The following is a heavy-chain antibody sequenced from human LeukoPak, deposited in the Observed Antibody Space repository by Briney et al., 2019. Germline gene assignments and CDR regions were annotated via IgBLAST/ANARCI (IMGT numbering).Heavy chain of an antibody. J-gene: IGHJ4*02. V-gene: IGHV1-46*01. CDR2: INPSGGST. CDR1: GYTFTSYY. D-gene: IGHD3-9*01. Sequence: ASVTVSCKASGYTFTSYYMHWVRRAPGQGLEWMGLINPSGGSTSYAQKFQGRVTMTRDMSTSTVYMELSSLRSEDTAVYYCARGSRPVYNLLTGKRYFDYWGQGTLLTVSS. CDR3: ARGSRPVYNLLTGKRYFDY.